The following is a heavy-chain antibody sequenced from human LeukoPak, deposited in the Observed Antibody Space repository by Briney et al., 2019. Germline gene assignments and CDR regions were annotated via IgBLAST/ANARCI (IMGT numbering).Heavy chain of an antibody. CDR2: ISYDGSNK. V-gene: IGHV3-30*04. J-gene: IGHJ6*02. CDR1: GFTSSSYA. CDR3: AREVLIRPDYYYGMDV. D-gene: IGHD3-16*01. Sequence: PGGSLRLSCAASGFTSSSYAMHWVRQAPGKGLEWVAVISYDGSNKYYADSVKGRFTISRDNSKNTLYLQMNSLRAEDTAVYYCAREVLIRPDYYYGMDVWGQGTTVTVSS.